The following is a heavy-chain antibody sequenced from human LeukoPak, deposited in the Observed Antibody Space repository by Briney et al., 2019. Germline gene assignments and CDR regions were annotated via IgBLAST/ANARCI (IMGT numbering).Heavy chain of an antibody. CDR3: VKDRGGSPFYGMDV. CDR2: ISGSGGAGT. D-gene: IGHD1-26*01. Sequence: GGSLRLSCAGSGFTFSSYAMSWVRQAPGKGLEWVSTISGSGGAGTYYADSVKGRFTVSRDNSRNTLYLPMSSLRAEDTAVYYCVKDRGGSPFYGMDVWGQGTTVTVSS. V-gene: IGHV3-23*01. J-gene: IGHJ6*02. CDR1: GFTFSSYA.